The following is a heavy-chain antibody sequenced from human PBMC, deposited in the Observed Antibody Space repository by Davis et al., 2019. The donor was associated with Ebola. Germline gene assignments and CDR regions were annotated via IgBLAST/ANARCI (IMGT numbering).Heavy chain of an antibody. CDR3: AIPDCSGANCYSVYIKN. V-gene: IGHV3-23*01. Sequence: GGSLRPSCAASGFTFSSYSMNWVRQAPGKGLEWVSAISGSGGSTYYADSVKGRFTISRDNSNNLLYLQMNSLRAEDTAVYYCAIPDCSGANCYSVYIKNWGQGTLVTVSS. D-gene: IGHD2-15*01. J-gene: IGHJ4*02. CDR1: GFTFSSYS. CDR2: ISGSGGST.